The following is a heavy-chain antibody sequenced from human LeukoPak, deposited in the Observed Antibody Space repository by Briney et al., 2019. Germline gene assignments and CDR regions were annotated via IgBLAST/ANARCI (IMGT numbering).Heavy chain of an antibody. V-gene: IGHV3-23*01. Sequence: GGSLRISCAASGFSFNAYAMTWVRQAPGKGLEWVSSITKTGRTTSYTGSVKSRFTISRDNSKNTLHLQMNRLRVEDTALYFCAKDHDNTDSYYYFDSWGLGTLVTVSS. J-gene: IGHJ4*02. D-gene: IGHD3-10*01. CDR3: AKDHDNTDSYYYFDS. CDR2: ITKTGRTT. CDR1: GFSFNAYA.